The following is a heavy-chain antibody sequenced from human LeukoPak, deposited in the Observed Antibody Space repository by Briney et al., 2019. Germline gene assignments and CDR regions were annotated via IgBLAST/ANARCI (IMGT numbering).Heavy chain of an antibody. J-gene: IGHJ4*02. CDR2: MNPNSGNT. D-gene: IGHD3-22*01. Sequence: ASVMVSCKASGYTFTSFDINWVRQATGQGLEWMGWMNPNSGNTGYAQKFQGRVTMTRNTSISTAYMELSSLRSEDTAVYYCARGRHDSSGYYYWGQGTLVTVSS. CDR1: GYTFTSFD. CDR3: ARGRHDSSGYYY. V-gene: IGHV1-8*02.